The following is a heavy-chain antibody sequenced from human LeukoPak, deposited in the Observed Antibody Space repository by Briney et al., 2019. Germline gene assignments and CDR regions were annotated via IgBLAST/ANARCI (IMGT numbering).Heavy chain of an antibody. CDR3: AKGGNGDYYFDY. J-gene: IGHJ4*02. CDR2: ISWDGGST. Sequence: GGSLRLSCAASGFTFDDYTMHWVRQATGKGLEWVSLISWDGGSTYYADSVKGRFTISRDNSKNSLYLQMNSLRTEDTALYYCAKGGNGDYYFDYCGQGTLVTVSS. D-gene: IGHD7-27*01. CDR1: GFTFDDYT. V-gene: IGHV3-43*01.